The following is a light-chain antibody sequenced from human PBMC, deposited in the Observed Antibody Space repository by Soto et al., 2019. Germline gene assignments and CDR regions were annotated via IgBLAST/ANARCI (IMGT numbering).Light chain of an antibody. Sequence: QSVLTQPPSASGSPGQSVTVSCTGTSSDVGGWHFVSWYQQHPGKAPKLMIYEVSKRPSGVPDRFSGSKSGNTASLTVSGLQAEDEADYFCSSYAGSMFYVFGTGTKVTVL. CDR1: SSDVGGWHF. J-gene: IGLJ1*01. CDR2: EVS. V-gene: IGLV2-8*01. CDR3: SSYAGSMFYV.